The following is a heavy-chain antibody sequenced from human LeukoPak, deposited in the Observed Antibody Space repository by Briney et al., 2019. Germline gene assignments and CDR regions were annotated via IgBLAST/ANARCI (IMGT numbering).Heavy chain of an antibody. V-gene: IGHV3-30*18. D-gene: IGHD3-10*01. CDR1: GFTFTTFG. CDR2: ISSDGSNK. CDR3: AKDLSPLVWFVSGSDAFDI. J-gene: IGHJ3*02. Sequence: GRSLRLSCAASGFTFTTFGMHWVRQAPGKGLEWVAVISSDGSNKYYADSVKGRFTFSRDNSKNTLYLQMNSLRAEDTAVYYCAKDLSPLVWFVSGSDAFDIWGQGTMVTVSS.